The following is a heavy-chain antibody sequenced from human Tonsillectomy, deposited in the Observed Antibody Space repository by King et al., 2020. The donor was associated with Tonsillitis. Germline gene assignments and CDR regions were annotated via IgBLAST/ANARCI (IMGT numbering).Heavy chain of an antibody. CDR1: GGTFSSYS. CDR2: IMPIFRTA. CDR3: AVDGGHGDY. V-gene: IGHV1-69*01. D-gene: IGHD4-23*01. J-gene: IGHJ4*02. Sequence: QLVQSGAEVKKPGSSVKVSCKASGGTFSSYSISWVRQAPGQGLEWMGGIMPIFRTATYAQKFQDRVTITADEFTSTAYLELSSLRSEDPAVYYCAVDGGHGDYWGLGTLVTVSS.